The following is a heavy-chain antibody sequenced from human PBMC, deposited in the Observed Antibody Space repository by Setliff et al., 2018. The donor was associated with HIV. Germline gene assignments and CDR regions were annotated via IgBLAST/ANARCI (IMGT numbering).Heavy chain of an antibody. Sequence: GGSLRLSCAASGFTFSSYGMHWVRQAPGKGLEWVAFIRYDGSKKYSADSVKGRFTISRDNSKNTLYLQMNSLRAEDTAVYYCAKGVRVALNYYYGMDVWGQGTTVTVSS. V-gene: IGHV3-30*02. J-gene: IGHJ6*02. CDR2: IRYDGSKK. CDR3: AKGVRVALNYYYGMDV. CDR1: GFTFSSYG. D-gene: IGHD5-12*01.